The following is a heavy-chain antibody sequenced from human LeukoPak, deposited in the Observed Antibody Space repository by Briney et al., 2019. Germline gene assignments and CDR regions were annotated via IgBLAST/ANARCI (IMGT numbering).Heavy chain of an antibody. CDR1: GYTFTGYY. J-gene: IGHJ5*02. Sequence: GASVKVSCKASGYTFTGYYMHWVRQAPGQGLEWMGWINPNSGGTNYAQKFQGRVTMTRNTSISTAYMELSSLRSEDTAVYYCARANMNWFDPWGQGTLVTVSS. CDR2: INPNSGGT. CDR3: ARANMNWFDP. D-gene: IGHD2/OR15-2a*01. V-gene: IGHV1-2*02.